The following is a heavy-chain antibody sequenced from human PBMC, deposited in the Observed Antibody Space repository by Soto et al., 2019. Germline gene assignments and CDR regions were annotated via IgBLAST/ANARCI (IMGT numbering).Heavy chain of an antibody. CDR3: ARRGGYSYGLFSGYYYYYYYMDV. CDR1: GGSSSSYY. CDR2: IYYSGST. D-gene: IGHD5-18*01. V-gene: IGHV4-59*08. J-gene: IGHJ6*03. Sequence: ASETLSLTCTVSGGSSSSYYWSWIRQPPGKGLEWIGYIYYSGSTNYNPSLKSRVTISVDTSKNQFSLKLSSVTAADTAVYYCARRGGYSYGLFSGYYYYYYYMDVWGKGTTVTVSS.